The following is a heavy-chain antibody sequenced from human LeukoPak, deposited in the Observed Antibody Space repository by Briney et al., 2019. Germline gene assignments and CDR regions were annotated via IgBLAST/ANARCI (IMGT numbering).Heavy chain of an antibody. Sequence: PGGSLRLSCAASGFTVRNNYMNWVRQAPGKGLEWVSYISGSSSTIFYADSVKGRFTISRDNAKKSLYLQMNSLRDEDTAVYYCAREGSMIRGVMFDYWGQGTLVTVSS. D-gene: IGHD3-10*01. CDR1: GFTVRNNY. J-gene: IGHJ4*02. CDR2: ISGSSSTI. V-gene: IGHV3-48*02. CDR3: AREGSMIRGVMFDY.